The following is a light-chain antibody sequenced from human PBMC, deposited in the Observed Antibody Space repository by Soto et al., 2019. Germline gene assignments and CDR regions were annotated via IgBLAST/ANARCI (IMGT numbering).Light chain of an antibody. CDR1: QSVSSY. CDR2: DAS. Sequence: EIVLTQSPATLSLSPGERATLSCRASQSVSSYLAWYQQKPGQAPRLLIYDASNRATGIPARFSGSGSGTDFTLTISSLEPEDFAVYDCQQRSNWPPFTFGPGTKVDI. J-gene: IGKJ3*01. V-gene: IGKV3-11*01. CDR3: QQRSNWPPFT.